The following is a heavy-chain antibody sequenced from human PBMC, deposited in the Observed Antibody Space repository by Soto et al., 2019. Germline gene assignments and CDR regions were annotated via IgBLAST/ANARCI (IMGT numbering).Heavy chain of an antibody. CDR1: GGSFSPYY. V-gene: IGHV4-34*02. D-gene: IGHD3-10*02. CDR2: ITHSGST. CDR3: ARGGKSVMFMQGYYFDY. J-gene: IGHJ4*02. Sequence: QVQLQQWGAGLLKPSETLSLTCGVYGGSFSPYYWSWIRQPPGKGLEWIGEITHSGSTNYNPSLKSRVTISLDTSKNQFSLKFTSVTAADTAVYYCARGGKSVMFMQGYYFDYWGQGTLVTVSS.